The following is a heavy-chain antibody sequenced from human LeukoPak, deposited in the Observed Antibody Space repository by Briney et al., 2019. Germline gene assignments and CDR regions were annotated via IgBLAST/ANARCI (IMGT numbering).Heavy chain of an antibody. Sequence: GGSLRLSCAASGFTFSSYAMHWVRQAPGKGLEWVAVISYDGSNKYYADSVKGRFTISRDNSKNTLYLQMNSLRAEDTAVYYCAKDQGFGYGSGSYSDYWGQGTLVTVSS. J-gene: IGHJ4*02. CDR2: ISYDGSNK. CDR1: GFTFSSYA. CDR3: AKDQGFGYGSGSYSDY. V-gene: IGHV3-30*04. D-gene: IGHD3-10*01.